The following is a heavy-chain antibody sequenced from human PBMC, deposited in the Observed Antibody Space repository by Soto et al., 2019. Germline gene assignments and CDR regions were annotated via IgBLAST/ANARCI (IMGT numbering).Heavy chain of an antibody. V-gene: IGHV1-3*01. CDR1: GYTFTSYA. Sequence: ASVKVSCKASGYTFTSYAMHWVRQAPGQRLEWMGWINAGNGNTKYSQKFQGRVTITRDTSASTAYMELSSLRSEDTAVYYCARGPYDSSGYPRYWGQGTLVTVSS. CDR2: INAGNGNT. CDR3: ARGPYDSSGYPRY. J-gene: IGHJ4*02. D-gene: IGHD3-22*01.